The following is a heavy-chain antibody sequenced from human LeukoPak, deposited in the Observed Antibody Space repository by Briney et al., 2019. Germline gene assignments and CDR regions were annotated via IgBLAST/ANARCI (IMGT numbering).Heavy chain of an antibody. CDR2: INTNTGNP. D-gene: IGHD4-17*01. CDR3: VAFDYGDF. J-gene: IGHJ4*02. V-gene: IGHV7-4-1*02. CDR1: GYTFTSYA. Sequence: GASVKVSCKASGYTFTSYAVHWVRQAPGQGLEYMGWINTNTGNPTYAQGFTGRFVFSLDTSVSTAYLQISSLKSEDTAVYYCVAFDYGDFWGQGTLVTVSS.